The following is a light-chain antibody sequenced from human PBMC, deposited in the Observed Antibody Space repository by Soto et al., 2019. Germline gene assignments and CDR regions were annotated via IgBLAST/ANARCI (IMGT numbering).Light chain of an antibody. Sequence: IVLTHSPSTLSLSPLYRATLSFMASQSIASSLAWYQQNPGQAPRLLIYDASNRATGIPARFSGSGSGTDFTLTISGLQSEDSAVYFCQQYNNWPYSFGQGTRLEIK. CDR1: QSIASS. CDR3: QQYNNWPYS. CDR2: DAS. V-gene: IGKV3-11*01. J-gene: IGKJ5*01.